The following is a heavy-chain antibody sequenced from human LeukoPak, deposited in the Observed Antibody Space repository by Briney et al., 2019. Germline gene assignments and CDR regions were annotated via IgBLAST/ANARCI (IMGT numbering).Heavy chain of an antibody. V-gene: IGHV3-23*01. D-gene: IGHD2-15*01. CDR3: AKVGVGYCSGGTCLNWFDP. J-gene: IGHJ5*02. CDR2: ISGSGDST. CDR1: GFTFSSYA. Sequence: GGSLRLSCAASGFTFSSYAMTWVRQSPGKGLEWVSSISGSGDSTYYVDSVKGRFTISRDNSKTTLYLQMNSLRVEDTAAYYCAKVGVGYCSGGTCLNWFDPWGQGTLVTVSS.